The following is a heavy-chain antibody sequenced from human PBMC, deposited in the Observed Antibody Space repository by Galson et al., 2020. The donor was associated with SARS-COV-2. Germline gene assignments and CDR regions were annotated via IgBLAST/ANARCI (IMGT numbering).Heavy chain of an antibody. V-gene: IGHV4-34*09. D-gene: IGHD3-3*01. CDR1: GGSFSGYS. CDR2: IYYSGST. Sequence: SQTLSLTCAVYGGSFSGYSWSWVRQPPGTGLEWIGYIYYSGSTYYNPSLKSRVTISVDTSKNQFSLKLSSVTAADTAVYYCARAGRTIFGVVIQFDPWGQGTLVTVSS. J-gene: IGHJ5*02. CDR3: ARAGRTIFGVVIQFDP.